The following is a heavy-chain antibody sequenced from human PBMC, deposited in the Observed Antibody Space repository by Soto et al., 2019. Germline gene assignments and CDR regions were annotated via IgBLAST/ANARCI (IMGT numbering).Heavy chain of an antibody. J-gene: IGHJ4*02. CDR1: GDSMATGGHY. V-gene: IGHV4-31*03. CDR3: ARDKDLQPTVWGF. D-gene: IGHD3-16*01. CDR2: VYYSGAT. Sequence: QVHLQESGPGLVRPSQTLSLTCTVSGDSMATGGHYYNWIRQVPGKGLEWIGYVYYSGATHYTPSLRARATISRDTSKNQFSLRLISATAADTALYYCARDKDLQPTVWGFWGQGIQVTVSS.